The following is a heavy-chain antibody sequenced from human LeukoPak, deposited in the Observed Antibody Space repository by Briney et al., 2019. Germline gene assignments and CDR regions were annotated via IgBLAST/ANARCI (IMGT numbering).Heavy chain of an antibody. CDR2: IKSKTDGGTT. D-gene: IGHD3-10*01. J-gene: IGHJ4*02. V-gene: IGHV3-15*01. CDR3: SGSGLDY. CDR1: GFTFSSYE. Sequence: PGGSLRLSCAASGFTFSSYEMNWVRQAPGKGPEWVGRIKSKTDGGTTDYTAPVKGRFTISRDDSENTRYLQMNSLKTEDTAVYYCSGSGLDYWGQGTLVIVSS.